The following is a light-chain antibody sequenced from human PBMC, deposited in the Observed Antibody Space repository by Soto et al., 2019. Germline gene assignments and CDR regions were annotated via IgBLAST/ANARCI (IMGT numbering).Light chain of an antibody. CDR2: AAS. V-gene: IGKV3-11*01. Sequence: DIVLKQSPATLSLSPGERATLSCRASQSVSSYLAWYQQKPGQAPRLLIYAASNRATGIPARFSGSGSGTDFTLTISSLEPEDFAVYYCQQRSNWPPITFGHGTRLEIK. CDR3: QQRSNWPPIT. CDR1: QSVSSY. J-gene: IGKJ5*01.